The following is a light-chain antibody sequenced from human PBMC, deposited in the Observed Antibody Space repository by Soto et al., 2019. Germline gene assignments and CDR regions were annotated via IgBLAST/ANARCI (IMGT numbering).Light chain of an antibody. J-gene: IGKJ1*01. CDR2: DTS. CDR1: QSISNY. Sequence: EIVLTQSPATLSLSPGERATLSCRASQSISNYLAWYQQKPGQAPRLLIYDTSNRAAAVPARFSGSGSGTDFTLTISSLEPEDSAVYYCQQRNSWPRTCGQGTKVEVK. V-gene: IGKV3-11*01. CDR3: QQRNSWPRT.